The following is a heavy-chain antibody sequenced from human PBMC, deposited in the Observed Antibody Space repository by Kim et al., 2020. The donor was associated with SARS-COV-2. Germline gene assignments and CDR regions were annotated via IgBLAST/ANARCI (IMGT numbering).Heavy chain of an antibody. J-gene: IGHJ3*02. CDR2: EK. CDR3: SRVGGQNAFDI. D-gene: IGHD3-16*01. V-gene: IGHV3-7*03. Sequence: EKYYVDSVKSRFTISKDNAKNSLYLQMNSLRAEDTALYYCSRVGGQNAFDIWGQGTLVTVSS.